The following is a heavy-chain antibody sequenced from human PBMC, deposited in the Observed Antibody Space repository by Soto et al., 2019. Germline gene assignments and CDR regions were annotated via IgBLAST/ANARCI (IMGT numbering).Heavy chain of an antibody. CDR2: ISWNSGSI. J-gene: IGHJ4*02. CDR3: AKDMVDSSGWYVFDY. CDR1: GFTFDDYA. Sequence: EVQLVESGGGLVQPGRSLRLSCAASGFTFDDYAMHWVRQAPGKGLEGVSGISWNSGSIGYADSVKGRFTISRDNAKNSLYLQMNSLRAEDTALYYCAKDMVDSSGWYVFDYWGQGTLVTVSS. D-gene: IGHD6-19*01. V-gene: IGHV3-9*01.